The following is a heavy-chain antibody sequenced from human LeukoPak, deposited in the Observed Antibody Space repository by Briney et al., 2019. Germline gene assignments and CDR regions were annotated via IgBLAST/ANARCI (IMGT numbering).Heavy chain of an antibody. CDR3: AKVTGIAAAGTGIAFDI. CDR2: ISGSGSTT. CDR1: GFTFSSYA. Sequence: GGSLRLSCAASGFTFSSYAMSWVRQAPGTGLEWVSAISGSGSTTYYADSVKGRFTISRDSSKNTLFLQMNSLRAEDTAVYYCAKVTGIAAAGTGIAFDIWGQGTMVTVSS. J-gene: IGHJ3*02. V-gene: IGHV3-23*01. D-gene: IGHD6-13*01.